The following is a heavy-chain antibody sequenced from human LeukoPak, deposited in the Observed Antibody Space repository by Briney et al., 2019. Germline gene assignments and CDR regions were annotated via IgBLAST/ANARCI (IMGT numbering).Heavy chain of an antibody. J-gene: IGHJ4*02. CDR1: GFTLSSYA. CDR2: ISDSGNT. D-gene: IGHD3-22*01. CDR3: ASPYYYDRSSYYHFIDH. Sequence: GGSLRLSCAASGFTLSSYAMSWVRQAPGKGLEWVSAISDSGNTYHADSVKGRFTISRDSSKNTLFLQMNNLRTEDTAVYYCASPYYYDRSSYYHFIDHWGRGTLVTVSS. V-gene: IGHV3-23*01.